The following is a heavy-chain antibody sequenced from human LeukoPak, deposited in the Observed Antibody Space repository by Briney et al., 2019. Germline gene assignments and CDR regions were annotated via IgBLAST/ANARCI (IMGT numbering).Heavy chain of an antibody. CDR1: GFTFDDYD. D-gene: IGHD6-13*01. CDR2: ISWNSGSI. CDR3: AKAARYSSSWYYYYGMDV. J-gene: IGHJ6*02. Sequence: GRSLRLSCAASGFTFDDYDMHWVRHAPGKGVEWVSGISWNSGSIDYADSVKGRFTISRDNAKNSLYLQMNSLRAEDTALYYCAKAARYSSSWYYYYGMDVWGQGTTVTVSS. V-gene: IGHV3-9*01.